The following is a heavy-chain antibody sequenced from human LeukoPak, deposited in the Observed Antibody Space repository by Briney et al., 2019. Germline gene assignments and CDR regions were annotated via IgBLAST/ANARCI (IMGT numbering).Heavy chain of an antibody. CDR3: ARGLGRSYYYDSSGYFDY. CDR2: IYYSGST. Sequence: SETLSLTCTVSGGSISSYYWSWIRQPPGKGLEWIGYIYYSGSTYYNPSLKSRVTISVDTSKNQFSLKLSSVTAADTAVYYCARGLGRSYYYDSSGYFDYWGQGTLVTVSS. CDR1: GGSISSYY. D-gene: IGHD3-22*01. J-gene: IGHJ4*02. V-gene: IGHV4-59*01.